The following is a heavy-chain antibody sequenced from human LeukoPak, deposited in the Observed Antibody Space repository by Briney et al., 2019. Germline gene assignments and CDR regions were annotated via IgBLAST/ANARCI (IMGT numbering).Heavy chain of an antibody. V-gene: IGHV1-2*02. J-gene: IGHJ4*02. CDR3: ARGDIWFGEFLALGY. CDR2: INPNSGGT. CDR1: GYTFTNYY. D-gene: IGHD3-10*01. Sequence: GASVKVSCKTSGYTFTNYYMHWVRQAPGQGLEWMGWINPNSGGTNYAQKFQGRVTMTRDTSISTAYMELSRLRSDDTAVYYCARGDIWFGEFLALGYWGQGTLVTVSS.